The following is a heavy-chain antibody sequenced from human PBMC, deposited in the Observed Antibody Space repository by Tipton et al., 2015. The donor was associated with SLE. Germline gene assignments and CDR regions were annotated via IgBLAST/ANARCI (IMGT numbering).Heavy chain of an antibody. CDR1: GFSFSSYW. CDR2: MNQDGNEK. CDR3: ASEDHSTHIY. D-gene: IGHD4-11*01. V-gene: IGHV3-7*01. J-gene: IGHJ4*02. Sequence: SLRLSCAASGFSFSSYWMSWVRQVPGKGLEWVANMNQDGNEKYYVDSVKGRFAISRDNAKNSLFLQMNSLRAEDTAVYFCASEDHSTHIYWSLGTLVTVSS.